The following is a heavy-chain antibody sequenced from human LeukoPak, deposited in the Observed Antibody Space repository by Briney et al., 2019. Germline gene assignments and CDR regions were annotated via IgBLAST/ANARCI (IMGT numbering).Heavy chain of an antibody. D-gene: IGHD3-22*01. CDR1: GFTFSNYW. CDR3: ARGPRGYRYMDV. Sequence: GGSLRLSCAASGFTFSNYWMSWVRQAPGKGLEWVSVIYSGGSTYYADSVKGRFTISRDNSKNTLYLQMNSLRAEDTAVYYCARGPRGYRYMDVWGKGTTVTISS. J-gene: IGHJ6*03. CDR2: IYSGGST. V-gene: IGHV3-53*01.